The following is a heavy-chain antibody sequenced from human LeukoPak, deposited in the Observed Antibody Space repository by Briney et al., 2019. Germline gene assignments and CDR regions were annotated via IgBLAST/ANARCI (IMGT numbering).Heavy chain of an antibody. J-gene: IGHJ4*02. CDR2: IYHSGST. CDR1: GGSISSSNW. CDR3: ARRAGRGVIIALGDS. V-gene: IGHV4-4*02. Sequence: SGTLSLTCAVSGGSISSSNWWSWVRQPPGKGLEWIGEIYHSGSTNYNPSLRSRVTISVDKSKNQFSLKLSSVTAADTAVYYCARRAGRGVIIALGDSWGQGTLVTVSS. D-gene: IGHD3-10*01.